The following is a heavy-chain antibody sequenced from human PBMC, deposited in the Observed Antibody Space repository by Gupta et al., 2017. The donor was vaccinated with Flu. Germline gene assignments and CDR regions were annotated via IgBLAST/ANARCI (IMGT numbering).Heavy chain of an antibody. D-gene: IGHD3-3*01. CDR2: IYTSGST. CDR3: ARDWSGYYGYFDY. Sequence: QVQLQESGPGLVKPSQTLSLTCTVSGGSISSGSYYWSWIRQPAGKGLEWIGRIYTSGSTNYNPSLKSRVTISVDTSKNQFSLKLSSVTAADTAVYYCARDWSGYYGYFDYWGQGTLVTVSS. V-gene: IGHV4-61*02. CDR1: GGSISSGSYY. J-gene: IGHJ4*02.